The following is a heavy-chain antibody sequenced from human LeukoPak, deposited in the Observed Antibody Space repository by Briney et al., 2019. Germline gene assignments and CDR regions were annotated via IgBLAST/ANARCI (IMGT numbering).Heavy chain of an antibody. CDR3: GRQGYTAAYHFFDY. CDR1: NASVNSYL. D-gene: IGHD6-25*01. CDR2: IYTTGTT. J-gene: IGHJ4*02. Sequence: SETLSLTCTVSNASVNSYLWGWVRRPAGMGLEWLGRIYTTGTTYYNASLKSRLSLSIETSKSQFSLTLRSATAADTAVYFCGRQGYTAAYHFFDYWSLGTLVTVSS. V-gene: IGHV4-4*07.